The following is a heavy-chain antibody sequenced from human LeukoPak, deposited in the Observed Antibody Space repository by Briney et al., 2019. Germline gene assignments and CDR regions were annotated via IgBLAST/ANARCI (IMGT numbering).Heavy chain of an antibody. CDR2: ISYSGST. V-gene: IGHV4-59*08. D-gene: IGHD5-18*01. CDR3: ARHVGPGYSYGFDN. CDR1: GGSISRHY. Sequence: SETLSLTCTVSGGSISRHYWSWIRQAPGKGLEWIGYISYSGSTNYNPSLKSRGTISVDTSKNQFSLKLSSVTAADTAVFYCARHVGPGYSYGFDNWGQGTLVTVSS. J-gene: IGHJ4*02.